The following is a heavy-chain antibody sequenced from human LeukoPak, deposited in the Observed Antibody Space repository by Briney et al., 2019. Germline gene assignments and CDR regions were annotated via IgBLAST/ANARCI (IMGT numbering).Heavy chain of an antibody. J-gene: IGHJ6*03. Sequence: PGGSLRLSCAASGFTVSSNYMSWVRQAPGKGLEWVSVIYSGGSTYYADSVKGRFPISRDNSKNTLYLQMNSLRAEDTAVYYCARDQMNIVVVAALPPGVRGYYMDVWGKGTTVTVSS. CDR1: GFTVSSNY. V-gene: IGHV3-66*02. D-gene: IGHD2-15*01. CDR2: IYSGGST. CDR3: ARDQMNIVVVAALPPGVRGYYMDV.